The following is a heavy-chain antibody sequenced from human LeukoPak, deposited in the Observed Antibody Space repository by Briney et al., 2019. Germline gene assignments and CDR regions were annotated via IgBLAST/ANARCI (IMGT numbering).Heavy chain of an antibody. CDR1: GFTFSSYA. D-gene: IGHD3-22*01. Sequence: PGGSLRLSCAASGFTFSSYAMSWVRQAPGKGLEWVSAISGSGGSTYYADSVKGRFTISRDNSKNTLYLQMNSLRAEDTAVYYCAKDSFYYYDSSGSYNWFDPWGPGTLVTVSS. CDR2: ISGSGGST. J-gene: IGHJ5*02. V-gene: IGHV3-23*01. CDR3: AKDSFYYYDSSGSYNWFDP.